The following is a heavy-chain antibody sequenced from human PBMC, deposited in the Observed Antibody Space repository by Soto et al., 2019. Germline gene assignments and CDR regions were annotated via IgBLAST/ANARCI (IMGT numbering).Heavy chain of an antibody. Sequence: PSETLSLTCAVSGGSISSSNWLRWVRQPPGKGLEWIGEIYHSGGISYNPSLRSRITITISIDTSTKQVSLRLSSVTAADTAVYYCVRQGFGPLHGLVDVWGQGTTVTVSS. CDR1: GGSISSSNW. D-gene: IGHD3-10*01. CDR3: VRQGFGPLHGLVDV. J-gene: IGHJ6*02. V-gene: IGHV4-4*02. CDR2: IYHSGGI.